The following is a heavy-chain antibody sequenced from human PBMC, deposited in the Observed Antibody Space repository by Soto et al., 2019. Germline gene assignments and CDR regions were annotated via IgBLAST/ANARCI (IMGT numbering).Heavy chain of an antibody. CDR2: MNPNSGNT. D-gene: IGHD3-9*01. CDR3: ARGYYDILTGYYTYYYYYYYMDV. Sequence: ASVKVSCTASGYTFTSYDINWVRQATGQGLEWMGWMNPNSGNTGYAQKFQGRVTMTRNTSISTAYMELSSLRSEDTAVYYCARGYYDILTGYYTYYYYYYYMDVWGKGTTVTVSS. J-gene: IGHJ6*03. CDR1: GYTFTSYD. V-gene: IGHV1-8*01.